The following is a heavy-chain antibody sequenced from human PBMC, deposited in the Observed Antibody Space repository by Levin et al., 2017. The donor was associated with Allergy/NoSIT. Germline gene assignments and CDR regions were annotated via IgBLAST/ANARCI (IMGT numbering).Heavy chain of an antibody. Sequence: SETLSLNCLVSGYSITSGFFWGWIRQSPGRRPEWVGHIYNTGTTYYNPSLQSRATISVDTSRNQFSLYLNSVTAADSAVYFCGRITRTGHYVDFWGQGLLVTVS. D-gene: IGHD2-8*02. CDR2: IYNTGTT. J-gene: IGHJ4*02. CDR1: GYSITSGFF. V-gene: IGHV4-38-2*01. CDR3: GRITRTGHYVDF.